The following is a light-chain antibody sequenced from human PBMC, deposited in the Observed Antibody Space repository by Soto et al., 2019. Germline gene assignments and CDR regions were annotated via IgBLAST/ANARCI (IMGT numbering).Light chain of an antibody. V-gene: IGKV3-11*01. CDR1: QSITTS. CDR3: QQRSIWPRLT. CDR2: DAS. J-gene: IGKJ4*01. Sequence: EIVLTQSPATLSLSPGDRATLSCRATQSITTSLDWYQQKPGQPPRLLIYDASNRATGIPARFSGSGSGTDFTLTISSLEPEDVAVYYCQQRSIWPRLTFGGGTKVEIK.